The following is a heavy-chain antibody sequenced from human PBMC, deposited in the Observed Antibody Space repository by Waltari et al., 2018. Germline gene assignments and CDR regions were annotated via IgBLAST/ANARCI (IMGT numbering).Heavy chain of an antibody. Sequence: QVQLVQSGAEVKKPGSSVKVSCKASGGTFSSYAISWVRPAPGQGLEWMGRIIPIFGTANYAQKCQGRVTITADKSTSTAYMELSSLRSEDTAVYYCARPSGIEQLERRSDYYYGMDVWGQGTTVTVSS. V-gene: IGHV1-69*08. D-gene: IGHD1-1*01. CDR3: ARPSGIEQLERRSDYYYGMDV. CDR2: IIPIFGTA. J-gene: IGHJ6*02. CDR1: GGTFSSYA.